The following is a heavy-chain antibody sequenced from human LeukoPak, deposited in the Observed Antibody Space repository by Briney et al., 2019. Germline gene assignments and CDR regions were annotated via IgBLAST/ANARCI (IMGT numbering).Heavy chain of an antibody. CDR2: IYSGGST. CDR3: AKDMGYSGYTYYFDY. Sequence: GGSLRLSCASSGFTVSTNYMSWVRQAPGKGLEWVSVIYSGGSTYYADSVKGRFTISRDNAKNSLYLQMNSLRAEDTALYYCAKDMGYSGYTYYFDYWGQGTLVTVSS. D-gene: IGHD5-12*01. CDR1: GFTVSTNY. J-gene: IGHJ4*02. V-gene: IGHV3-53*05.